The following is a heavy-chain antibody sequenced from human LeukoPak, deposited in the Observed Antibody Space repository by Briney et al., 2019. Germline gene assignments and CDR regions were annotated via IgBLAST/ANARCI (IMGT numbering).Heavy chain of an antibody. CDR2: IIPIFGTA. J-gene: IGHJ4*02. CDR1: GGTFSSYA. V-gene: IGHV1-69*13. D-gene: IGHD3-22*01. Sequence: SVKVSCKASGGTFSSYAISWVRQAPGQGLEWMGGIIPIFGTANYAQKFQGRVTITADESTSTAYMELSSLRSEDTAVYYCASTSDYYDSSGYSLSCWGQGTLVTVSS. CDR3: ASTSDYYDSSGYSLSC.